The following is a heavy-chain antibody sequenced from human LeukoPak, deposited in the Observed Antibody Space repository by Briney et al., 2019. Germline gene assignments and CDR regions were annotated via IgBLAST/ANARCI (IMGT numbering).Heavy chain of an antibody. CDR2: IIPILGIA. J-gene: IGHJ5*02. D-gene: IGHD2-2*01. Sequence: GSSVKVSCKASGGTFSSYAISWVRQAPGQGLEWMGRIIPILGIANYAQKFQGRVTITADKSTSTPYMELSSLRSEDTAVYYCAITLVVVPAWTENWFDPWGQGTLVTVSS. V-gene: IGHV1-69*04. CDR3: AITLVVVPAWTENWFDP. CDR1: GGTFSSYA.